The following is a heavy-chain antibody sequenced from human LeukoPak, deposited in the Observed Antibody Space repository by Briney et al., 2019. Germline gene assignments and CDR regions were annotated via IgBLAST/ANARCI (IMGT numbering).Heavy chain of an antibody. CDR3: ARLPTVVTSAYYGLDV. V-gene: IGHV4-59*08. J-gene: IGHJ6*02. CDR2: IYYSGST. CDR1: GASINSYY. D-gene: IGHD4-23*01. Sequence: SETLSLTCTVSGASINSYYWTWIRQPPGKGLEWIGHIYYSGSTDYNPSLESRVTISKDTSKTQFSLKVNSVTAADTAVYYCARLPTVVTSAYYGLDVWGQGTTVIVSS.